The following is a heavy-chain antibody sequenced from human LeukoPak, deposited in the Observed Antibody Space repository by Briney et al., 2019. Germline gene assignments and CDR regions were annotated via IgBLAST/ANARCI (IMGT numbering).Heavy chain of an antibody. J-gene: IGHJ4*02. Sequence: TGGSLRLSCAASGFTFSSYSMNWVRQAPGKGLEWVSSISSSSSYIYYADSVKGRFTISRDNAKNSLYLQMNSLRAEDTAVYCCARGAKDSWMDYWGQGTLVTVSS. V-gene: IGHV3-21*01. CDR3: ARGAKDSWMDY. CDR2: ISSSSSYI. CDR1: GFTFSSYS. D-gene: IGHD6-13*01.